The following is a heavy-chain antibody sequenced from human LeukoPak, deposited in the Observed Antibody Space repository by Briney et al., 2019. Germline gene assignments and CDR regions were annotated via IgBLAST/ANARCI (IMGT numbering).Heavy chain of an antibody. D-gene: IGHD6-6*01. CDR1: GYTFTGYY. V-gene: IGHV1-2*02. CDR2: INPNSGGT. CDR3: AREGSSHYYYYMNV. J-gene: IGHJ6*03. Sequence: ASVKVSCKASGYTFTGYYMHWVRQAPGQGLEWMGWINPNSGGTNYAQKFQGRVTMTSDTSISTAYMELSRLRSEDTAVYYCAREGSSHYYYYMNVWGKGTTVTVSS.